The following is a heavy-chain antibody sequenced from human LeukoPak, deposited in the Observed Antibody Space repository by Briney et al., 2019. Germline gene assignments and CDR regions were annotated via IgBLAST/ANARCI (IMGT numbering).Heavy chain of an antibody. CDR3: ARNLWGSYRSSYYYFYMDV. V-gene: IGHV4-59*01. CDR2: IYYNGST. D-gene: IGHD3-16*02. Sequence: SETLSLTCTVSGGSISTYYWSWIRQPPGKGLEWIGYIYYNGSTNYNPSLKSRVTISVDTSKNQFSLKLSSVTAADTAVYYCARNLWGSYRSSYYYFYMDVWGKGTTVTISS. J-gene: IGHJ6*03. CDR1: GGSISTYY.